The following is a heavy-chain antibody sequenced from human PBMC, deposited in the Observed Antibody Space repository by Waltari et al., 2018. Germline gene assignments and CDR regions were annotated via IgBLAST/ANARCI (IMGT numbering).Heavy chain of an antibody. D-gene: IGHD6-19*01. CDR1: GGSISSHY. CDR2: IYYSGST. J-gene: IGHJ4*02. CDR3: ARGSGWEPIGY. Sequence: QVQLQESGPGLVKPSETLSLTCTVSGGSISSHYWSWIRQPPGKGLEWIGYIYYSGSTNYNPSLKSRVTISVDTSKNQFSLKLSSVTAADTAVYYCARGSGWEPIGYWGQGTLVTVSS. V-gene: IGHV4-59*11.